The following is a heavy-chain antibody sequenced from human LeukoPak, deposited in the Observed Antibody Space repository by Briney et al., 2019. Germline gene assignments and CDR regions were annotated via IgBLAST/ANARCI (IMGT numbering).Heavy chain of an antibody. Sequence: SETLSLTCTVPGGSISSYYWSWIRQPPRKGLEWIGYIYCSGSTNYNPSLKSRVSISVDTSKNQFSLRLSSVTAADTAVYYCARGYWDGYNLYYFDYWGQGTLVTVSS. D-gene: IGHD5-24*01. CDR3: ARGYWDGYNLYYFDY. CDR1: GGSISSYY. CDR2: IYCSGST. V-gene: IGHV4-59*01. J-gene: IGHJ4*02.